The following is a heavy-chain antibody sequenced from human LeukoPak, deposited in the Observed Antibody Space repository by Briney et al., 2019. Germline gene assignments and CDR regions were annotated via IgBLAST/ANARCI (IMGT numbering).Heavy chain of an antibody. CDR3: ARTGRDSYYFDY. CDR1: GFTFSSYS. V-gene: IGHV3-21*01. CDR2: ISSSSSYI. Sequence: GGSLRLSCAASGFTFSSYSMNWVRQAPGKGLEWVSSISSSSSYIYYADSVKGRFAISRDNAKNSLYLQMNSLRAEDTAVYYCARTGRDSYYFDYWGQGTLVTVSS. D-gene: IGHD5-24*01. J-gene: IGHJ4*02.